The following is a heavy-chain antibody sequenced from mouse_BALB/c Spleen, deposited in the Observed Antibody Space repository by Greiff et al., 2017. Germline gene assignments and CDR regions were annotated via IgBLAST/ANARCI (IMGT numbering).Heavy chain of an antibody. V-gene: IGHV1-39*01. D-gene: IGHD2-2*01. J-gene: IGHJ4*01. Sequence: VQLQQTGPELVKPGASVKISCKASGYSFTDYIMLWVKQSHGKSLEWIGNINPYYGSTSYNLKFKGKATLTVDKSSSTAYMQLNSLTSEDSAVYYCARYGYDGDYYAMDYWGQGTSVTVSS. CDR2: INPYYGST. CDR3: ARYGYDGDYYAMDY. CDR1: GYSFTDYI.